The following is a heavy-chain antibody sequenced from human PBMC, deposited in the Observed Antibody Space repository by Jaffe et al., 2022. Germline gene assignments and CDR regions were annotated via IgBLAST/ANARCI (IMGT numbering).Heavy chain of an antibody. J-gene: IGHJ3*02. V-gene: IGHV3-74*01. CDR1: GFTFSSYW. D-gene: IGHD2-15*01. CDR3: ARYQSAVVVAATPDDAFDI. Sequence: EVQLVESGGGLVQPGGSLRLSCAASGFTFSSYWMHWVRQAPGKGLVWVSRINSDGSSTSYADSVKGRFTISRDNAKNTLYLQMNSLRAEDTAVYYCARYQSAVVVAATPDDAFDIWGQGTMVTVSS. CDR2: INSDGSST.